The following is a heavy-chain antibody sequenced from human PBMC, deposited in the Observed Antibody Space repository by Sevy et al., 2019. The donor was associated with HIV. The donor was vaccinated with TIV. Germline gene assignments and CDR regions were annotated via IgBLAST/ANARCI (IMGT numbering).Heavy chain of an antibody. J-gene: IGHJ3*02. V-gene: IGHV3-21*01. CDR3: ARDVYCSGGSCYGAFDI. D-gene: IGHD2-15*01. Sequence: GGSLRLSCAASGFTFSSYSMNWVRQAPGKGLEWVSSISGSSSYIYYADSVKGRFTISRDNAKNSLYLQMNSLRAEDMAVYYCARDVYCSGGSCYGAFDIWGQGTMVTVSS. CDR2: ISGSSSYI. CDR1: GFTFSSYS.